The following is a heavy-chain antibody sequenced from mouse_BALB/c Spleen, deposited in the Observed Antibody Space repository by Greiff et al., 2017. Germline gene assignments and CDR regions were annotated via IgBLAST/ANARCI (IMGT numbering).Heavy chain of an antibody. Sequence: QVQLKESGAELVRPGTSVKVSCKASGYAFTNYLIEWVKQRPGQGLEWIGVINPGSGGTNYNEKFKGKATLTADKSSSTAYMQLSSLTSDDSAVYFCARRGVYFDYWGQGTTLTVSS. CDR3: ARRGVYFDY. CDR1: GYAFTNYL. J-gene: IGHJ2*01. CDR2: INPGSGGT. V-gene: IGHV1-54*01.